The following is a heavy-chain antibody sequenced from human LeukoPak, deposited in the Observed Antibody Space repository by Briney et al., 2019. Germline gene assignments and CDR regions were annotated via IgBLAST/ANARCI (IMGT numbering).Heavy chain of an antibody. J-gene: IGHJ4*02. V-gene: IGHV4-59*01. CDR2: IYYSGST. Sequence: SETLSLTCTVSGGSISSYYWSWIRQLPGKGLEWIGYIYYSGSTNYNPSLKSRVTISVDTSKNQFSLKLSSVTAADTAVYYCARAGGSGSYWGVYFDYWGQGTLVTVSS. CDR3: ARAGGSGSYWGVYFDY. CDR1: GGSISSYY. D-gene: IGHD3-10*01.